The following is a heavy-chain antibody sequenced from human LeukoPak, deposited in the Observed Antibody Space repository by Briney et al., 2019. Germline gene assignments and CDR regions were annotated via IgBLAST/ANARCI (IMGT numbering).Heavy chain of an antibody. CDR2: LYNTATT. J-gene: IGHJ4*02. D-gene: IGHD4-23*01. CDR3: AGFGGYSL. Sequence: PGGSLRLSCAVSGFTVSNNHLNWVRQAPGKGLECVSILYNTATTFYADSVKGRFTISRDNSRNTVYLQMNRLRVEDTAVYYCAGFGGYSLWGQGTLVTVSS. CDR1: GFTVSNNH. V-gene: IGHV3-66*01.